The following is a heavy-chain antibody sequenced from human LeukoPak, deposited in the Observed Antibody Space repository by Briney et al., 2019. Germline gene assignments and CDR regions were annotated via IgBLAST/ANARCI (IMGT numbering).Heavy chain of an antibody. Sequence: NPGGSLRLSCAASGFTFSSYSMSWVRQAPGKGLEWVSSISSSSSYIYYADSVKGRFTISRDNAKNSLYLQMNSLRAEDTAVYYCARGILGYSYGPGSFDMWGQGTMVTVSS. D-gene: IGHD5-18*01. CDR1: GFTFSSYS. CDR3: ARGILGYSYGPGSFDM. CDR2: ISSSSSYI. V-gene: IGHV3-21*01. J-gene: IGHJ3*02.